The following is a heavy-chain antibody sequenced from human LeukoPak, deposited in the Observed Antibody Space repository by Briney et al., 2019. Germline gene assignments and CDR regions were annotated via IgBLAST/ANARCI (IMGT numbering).Heavy chain of an antibody. CDR3: ARGTSMVRGVRDDAFDI. CDR1: GGSISSYY. Sequence: SETLSLTCTVSGGSISSYYWSWIRQPPGKGLEWIGYIYYTGSTNYFPSLKSRVSISVDTSKNQFSLKLRSVTAADTAVSYCARGTSMVRGVRDDAFDIWGQGTMVTVSS. J-gene: IGHJ3*02. V-gene: IGHV4-59*01. CDR2: IYYTGST. D-gene: IGHD3-10*01.